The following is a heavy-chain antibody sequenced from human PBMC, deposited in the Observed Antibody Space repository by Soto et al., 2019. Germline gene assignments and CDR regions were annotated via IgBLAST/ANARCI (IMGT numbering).Heavy chain of an antibody. D-gene: IGHD3-10*01. CDR3: ARLRSYYGSGSKGYFDY. Sequence: SETLSLTCTVSGGSITSINYYWSWIRQHPGKGLEWIGYIYYSGSTYYNPSLKSRVTISVDTSKNQFSLKLSSVTAADTAVYYCARLRSYYGSGSKGYFDYWGQGTLVTVSP. V-gene: IGHV4-39*01. CDR1: GGSITSINYY. CDR2: IYYSGST. J-gene: IGHJ4*02.